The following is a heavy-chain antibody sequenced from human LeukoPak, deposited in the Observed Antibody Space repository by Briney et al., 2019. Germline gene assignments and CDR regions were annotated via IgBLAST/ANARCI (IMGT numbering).Heavy chain of an antibody. CDR2: ISSSGSTI. J-gene: IGHJ6*03. D-gene: IGHD2-2*02. CDR3: ARAPRYPNGNYYYYYMDV. CDR1: GFTFSSYE. Sequence: QTGGSLRLSCAASGFTFSSYEMNWVRQAPGKGLEWVSYISSSGSTIYYADSVKGRFTISRDNAKNSLYLQMNSLRAEDTAVYYCARAPRYPNGNYYYYYMDVWGKGTTVTVSS. V-gene: IGHV3-48*03.